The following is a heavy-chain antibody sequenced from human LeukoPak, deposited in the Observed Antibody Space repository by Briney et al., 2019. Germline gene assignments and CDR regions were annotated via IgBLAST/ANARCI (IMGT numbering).Heavy chain of an antibody. CDR2: IRYDGSNK. CDR3: AKEGGRFLEWSNDAFDI. CDR1: GFTFNSYG. V-gene: IGHV3-30*02. D-gene: IGHD3-3*01. J-gene: IGHJ3*02. Sequence: PGGSLRLSCAASGFTFNSYGMHWVRQAPGKGLEWVAFIRYDGSNKYYADSVKGRFTISRDNSKNTLYLQMDSLRAEDTAVYYCAKEGGRFLEWSNDAFDIWGQGTMVTVSS.